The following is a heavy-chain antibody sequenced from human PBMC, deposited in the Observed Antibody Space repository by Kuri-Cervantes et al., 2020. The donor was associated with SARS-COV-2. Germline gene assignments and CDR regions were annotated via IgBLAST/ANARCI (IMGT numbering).Heavy chain of an antibody. J-gene: IGHJ3*02. CDR2: ISYDGSNK. Sequence: SCKASGYTFTGYYMHWVRQAPGKGLEWVAVISYDGSNKYYADSVKGRFTISRDNSKNTLYLQMNSLRAEDTAVYYCARDRVVEAFDIWGQGTMVTVSS. D-gene: IGHD2-15*01. CDR3: ARDRVVEAFDI. V-gene: IGHV3-30-3*01. CDR1: GYTFTGYY.